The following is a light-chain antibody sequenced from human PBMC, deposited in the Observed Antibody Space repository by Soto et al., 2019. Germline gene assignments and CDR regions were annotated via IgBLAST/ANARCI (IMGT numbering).Light chain of an antibody. CDR2: ASS. CDR1: QTVKDY. J-gene: IGKJ2*01. Sequence: DIQMTQSPSSLSASVGDRVTITCRATQTVKDYLNWYQQKSGRPPRVLIYASSTLQTGVPSRFSGSVSGTEFTLTISSLQPEDSANYSCQQSFSMPRTFGQGNKLEIK. V-gene: IGKV1-39*01. CDR3: QQSFSMPRT.